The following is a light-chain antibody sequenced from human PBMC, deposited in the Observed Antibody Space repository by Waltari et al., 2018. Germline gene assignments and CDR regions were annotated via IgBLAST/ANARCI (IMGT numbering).Light chain of an antibody. CDR2: AAS. V-gene: IGKV3-20*01. CDR3: QNHERLPAV. Sequence: IVLTQSPGTLSLSPGERATLSCRASQSISRYLAWYQQKPGQAPRLLIYAASSRDTGIPDRFSGSGSGTDFSLTISRLEPEDFAVYFCQNHERLPAVFGQGTKVEIK. J-gene: IGKJ1*01. CDR1: QSISRY.